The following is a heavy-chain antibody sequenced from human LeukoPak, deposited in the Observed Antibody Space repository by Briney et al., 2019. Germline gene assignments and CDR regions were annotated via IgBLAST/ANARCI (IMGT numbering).Heavy chain of an antibody. D-gene: IGHD2-2*02. CDR3: ARRSLVPAAIRNDY. CDR2: LYYMRGA. CDR1: GGSISGYY. J-gene: IGHJ4*02. V-gene: IGHV4-59*01. Sequence: SETLSLTCTVSGGSISGYYWSWSRQPPGKGVEWIGNLYYMRGAWYKSSLKSRVTTSVDTSRNQFSLKLSSVTAADTAVYYCARRSLVPAAIRNDYWGQGTLVTVSS.